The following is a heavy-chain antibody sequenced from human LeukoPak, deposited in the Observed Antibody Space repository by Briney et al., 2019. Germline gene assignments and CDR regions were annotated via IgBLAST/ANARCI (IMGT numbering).Heavy chain of an antibody. J-gene: IGHJ6*02. V-gene: IGHV4-59*01. D-gene: IGHD2-2*02. Sequence: PSETPSLTCTVSGGSISSYYWSWIRQPPGKGLEWIGYIYYSGSTNYNPSLKSRVTISVDTSKNQFSLKLSSVTAADTAVYYCARYGREYQLLYDYYYYGMDVWGQGTTVTVSS. CDR1: GGSISSYY. CDR2: IYYSGST. CDR3: ARYGREYQLLYDYYYYGMDV.